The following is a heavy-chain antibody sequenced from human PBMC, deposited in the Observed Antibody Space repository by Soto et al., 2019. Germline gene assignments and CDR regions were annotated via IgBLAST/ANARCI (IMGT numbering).Heavy chain of an antibody. J-gene: IGHJ4*02. Sequence: PSETLALACTVSGGSLGSSGYYWGWIRQGPGRGLKWIGNIYYRGSTFYNPSIKGRVTISVDTSKNQIYLHLSAVTAADTAIFYCASIAAPGTTHFDFWGQGTLVTVSS. CDR1: GGSLGSSGYY. CDR3: ASIAAPGTTHFDF. CDR2: IYYRGST. V-gene: IGHV4-39*01. D-gene: IGHD6-13*01.